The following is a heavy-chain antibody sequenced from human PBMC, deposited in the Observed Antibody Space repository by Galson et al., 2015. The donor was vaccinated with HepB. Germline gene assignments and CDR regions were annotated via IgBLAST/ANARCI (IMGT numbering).Heavy chain of an antibody. J-gene: IGHJ6*02. D-gene: IGHD6-19*01. V-gene: IGHV3-21*01. CDR3: ARAYSCGWYLGPFAAGDV. CDR2: ISSSSSYI. CDR1: GFIFSRYS. Sequence: SLRLSCTASGFIFSRYSMHWVRQAPGKGLEWISFISSSSSYISYADSVKGRFTVSRDNFISSMYLQLKSLRAEDTAVYYCARAYSCGWYLGPFAAGDVWGQGTTVTVSS.